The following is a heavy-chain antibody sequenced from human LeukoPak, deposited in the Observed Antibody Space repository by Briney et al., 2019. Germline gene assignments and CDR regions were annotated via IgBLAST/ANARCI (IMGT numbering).Heavy chain of an antibody. CDR3: ARGSRGAAAGSSGNWFDP. CDR1: GDTVASNSTA. CDR2: TYYRHKWYN. V-gene: IGHV6-1*01. D-gene: IGHD6-13*01. J-gene: IGHJ5*02. Sequence: SQSRSLTCAISGDTVASNSTAWNWIRQSPSRGLDWLTRTYYRHKWYNDYAVSVKSRITTITDTYKNQFSLQLNYVTPEDTARYYCARGSRGAAAGSSGNWFDPWGQGTLVTVSS.